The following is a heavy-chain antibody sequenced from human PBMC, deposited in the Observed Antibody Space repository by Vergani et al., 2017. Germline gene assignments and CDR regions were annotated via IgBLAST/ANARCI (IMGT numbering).Heavy chain of an antibody. D-gene: IGHD1-7*01. CDR3: AKDGRGYNRNYPTPGYYYYGMDV. V-gene: IGHV3-30*18. Sequence: QVQLVESGGGVVQPGRSLRLSCAASGFTFSSYGMHWVRQAPGTGLEWVAVISYDGSTKYYADSVKGRFTISRDNSKNTLYLQMNSLRAEDTAVYYCAKDGRGYNRNYPTPGYYYYGMDVWGQGTTVTVSS. J-gene: IGHJ6*02. CDR2: ISYDGSTK. CDR1: GFTFSSYG.